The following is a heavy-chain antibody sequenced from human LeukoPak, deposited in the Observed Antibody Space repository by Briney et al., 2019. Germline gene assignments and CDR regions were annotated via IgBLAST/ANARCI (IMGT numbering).Heavy chain of an antibody. CDR1: GFIFSSYG. J-gene: IGHJ6*03. V-gene: IGHV3-30*02. Sequence: GGSLRLSCAASGFIFSSYGMHWVRQAPGKGLEWVAFIRYDGSNKYYADSVKGRFTISRDNSKNTLYLQMNSLRAEDTAVYYCAKDRFRYGSGSYHYMDVWGKGTTVTISS. D-gene: IGHD3-10*01. CDR3: AKDRFRYGSGSYHYMDV. CDR2: IRYDGSNK.